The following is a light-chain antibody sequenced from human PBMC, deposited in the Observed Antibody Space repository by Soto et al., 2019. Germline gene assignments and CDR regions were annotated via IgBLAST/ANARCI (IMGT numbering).Light chain of an antibody. CDR2: KAS. J-gene: IGKJ1*01. CDR3: QQYNSDPWT. CDR1: QSISSW. V-gene: IGKV1-5*03. Sequence: DIQMTQSPSTLSASVGDRVTITGRASQSISSWLAWYQQKPGKAPKLLIYKASSLESGVPSRFSGSGSGTEFTLTISSLQPDDFATYYCQQYNSDPWTFGQGTKGEIK.